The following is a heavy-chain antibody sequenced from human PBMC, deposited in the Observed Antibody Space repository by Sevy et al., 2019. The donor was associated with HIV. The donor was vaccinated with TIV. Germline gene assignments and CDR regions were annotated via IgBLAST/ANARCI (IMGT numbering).Heavy chain of an antibody. V-gene: IGHV3-7*03. CDR3: ARDCSSASCLWGLDV. CDR2: IKKDGSEK. D-gene: IGHD2-2*01. Sequence: GGSLRLSCAASGFTFSNYWMSWVRQAPGKGLEWVANIKKDGSEKDYVDSVKGRFTISRYNAKNSLLLQMNSLRAEDTALYYCARDCSSASCLWGLDVWGQGTTVTVSS. J-gene: IGHJ6*02. CDR1: GFTFSNYW.